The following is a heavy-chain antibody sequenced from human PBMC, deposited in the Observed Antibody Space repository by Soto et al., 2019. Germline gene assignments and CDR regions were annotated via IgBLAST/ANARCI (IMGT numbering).Heavy chain of an antibody. CDR3: AKLYGDYVAGGPDY. Sequence: GGSLRLSCAASGFTFSSYAMSWVRQAPGMGLEWVSAISGSGGSTYYADSVKGRFTISRDNSKNTLYLQMNSLRAEDTAVYYCAKLYGDYVAGGPDYWGQGTLVTVSS. CDR1: GFTFSSYA. V-gene: IGHV3-23*01. J-gene: IGHJ4*02. CDR2: ISGSGGST. D-gene: IGHD4-17*01.